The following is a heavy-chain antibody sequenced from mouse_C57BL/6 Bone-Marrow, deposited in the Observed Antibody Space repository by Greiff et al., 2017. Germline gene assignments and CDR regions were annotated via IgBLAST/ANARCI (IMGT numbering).Heavy chain of an antibody. CDR2: IYPRDGST. CDR3: ARSPSTTVAYFDY. CDR1: GYTFTSYD. D-gene: IGHD1-1*01. Sequence: QVQLQQSGPELVKPGASVKLSCKASGYTFTSYDINWVKQRPGQGLEWIGWIYPRDGSTKYNEKFKGKATLTVDTSSSTAYMELHSLTSEDSAVYFCARSPSTTVAYFDYWGQGTTLTVSS. J-gene: IGHJ2*01. V-gene: IGHV1-85*01.